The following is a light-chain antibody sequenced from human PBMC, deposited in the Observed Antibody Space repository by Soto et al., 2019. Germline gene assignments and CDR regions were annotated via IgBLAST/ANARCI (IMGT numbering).Light chain of an antibody. CDR1: SSDVGGYNY. CDR3: SSYAGSNNWV. CDR2: EVN. Sequence: QSALTQPPSASGSPGQSVTISCTGTSSDVGGYNYVSWYQQHPGKAPKLLIYEVNQRPSGVPDRFSGSKSGNTASLTVSGLQAEDETDYYCSSYAGSNNWVFGGGTKVTVL. V-gene: IGLV2-8*01. J-gene: IGLJ2*01.